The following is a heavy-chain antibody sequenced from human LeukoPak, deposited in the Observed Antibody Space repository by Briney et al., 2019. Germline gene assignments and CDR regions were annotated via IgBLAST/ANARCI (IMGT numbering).Heavy chain of an antibody. CDR2: INPNSGGT. Sequence: APVKVSCKASGYTFTGYYMHWVRQAPGQGLEWMGWINPNSGGTNYAQKFQGRVTMTRDTSISTAYMELSRLRSDDTAVYYCAGLGYCSSTSCHGLDYYYYYMDVWGKGTTVTVSS. CDR1: GYTFTGYY. D-gene: IGHD2-2*01. V-gene: IGHV1-2*02. CDR3: AGLGYCSSTSCHGLDYYYYYMDV. J-gene: IGHJ6*03.